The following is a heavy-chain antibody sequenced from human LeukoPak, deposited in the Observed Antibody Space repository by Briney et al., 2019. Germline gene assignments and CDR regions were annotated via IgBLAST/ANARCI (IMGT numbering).Heavy chain of an antibody. CDR2: TRYDGTGQ. V-gene: IGHV3-30*02. D-gene: IGHD1-7*01. CDR3: ARGNSNGFDI. CDR1: GFSFSDYG. Sequence: GGSLRLSCAASGFSFSDYGMDWVRQAPGKGLEWVSFTRYDGTGQYYADSVKGRLTISRDNSKNMLYLQLNSVRPDDTAVYYCARGNSNGFDIWGQGTMVTVSS. J-gene: IGHJ3*02.